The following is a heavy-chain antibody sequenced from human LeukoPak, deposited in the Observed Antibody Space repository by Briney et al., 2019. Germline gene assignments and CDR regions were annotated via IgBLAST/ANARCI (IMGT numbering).Heavy chain of an antibody. V-gene: IGHV3-23*01. Sequence: GGSLRLSCTASGFSFSTYAMTWVRQAPGKGLEWVSAISGSGSSTYYADSAKGRFTISRDNSKNTLYLQMNSLKAEDTAVYYCAKGFNYYGSGSIDYWGQGTLVTVSS. J-gene: IGHJ4*02. CDR3: AKGFNYYGSGSIDY. CDR2: ISGSGSST. D-gene: IGHD3-10*01. CDR1: GFSFSTYA.